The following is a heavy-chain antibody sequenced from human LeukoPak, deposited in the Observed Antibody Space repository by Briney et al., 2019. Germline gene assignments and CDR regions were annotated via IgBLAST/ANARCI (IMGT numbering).Heavy chain of an antibody. J-gene: IGHJ4*02. Sequence: SETLSLTCAVYGGSFSGYYWSWIRQPPGKGLEWIGEINHSGSTNYNPSLKSRVTISVDTSKNQFSLKLSSVTAADTAVYYCARDGGSSYYWGQGTLVTVSS. CDR3: ARDGGSSYY. CDR1: GGSFSGYY. V-gene: IGHV4-34*01. D-gene: IGHD6-13*01. CDR2: INHSGST.